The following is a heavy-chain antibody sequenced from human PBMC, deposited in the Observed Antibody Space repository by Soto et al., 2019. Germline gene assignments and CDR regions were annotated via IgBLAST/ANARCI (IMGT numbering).Heavy chain of an antibody. D-gene: IGHD3-10*01. CDR2: ISVYNGNK. Sequence: ASVKVSCKASGYTFNNYGITWVRQAPGQGLEWLGWISVYNGNKNYAKRVQGRVSMTADTSTSTAHMELRSLQSDDTAVYFCARVAITLIRGLKVDFYSMDVWGQGTTVTVSS. CDR3: ARVAITLIRGLKVDFYSMDV. CDR1: GYTFNNYG. J-gene: IGHJ6*02. V-gene: IGHV1-18*01.